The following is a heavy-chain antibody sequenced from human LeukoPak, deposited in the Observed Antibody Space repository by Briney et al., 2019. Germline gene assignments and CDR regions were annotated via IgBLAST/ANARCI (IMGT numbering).Heavy chain of an antibody. CDR1: GFTFSSYA. CDR3: ARVIVVVVAAGPTAFDP. D-gene: IGHD2-15*01. V-gene: IGHV4-34*01. J-gene: IGHJ5*02. CDR2: INHSGST. Sequence: GSLRLSCAASGFTFSSYAMGWIRQPPGTGLEWIGEINHSGSTNYNPSLKSRVTISVDTSKNQFSLKLSSVTAADTAVYYCARVIVVVVAAGPTAFDPWGQGTLVTVSS.